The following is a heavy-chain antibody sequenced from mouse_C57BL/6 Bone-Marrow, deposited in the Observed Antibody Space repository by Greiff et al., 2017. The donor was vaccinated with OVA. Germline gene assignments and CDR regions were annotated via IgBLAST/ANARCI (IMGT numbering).Heavy chain of an antibody. J-gene: IGHJ4*01. V-gene: IGHV1-50*01. CDR2: IDPSDSYT. Sequence: QVQLQQPGAELVKPGASVKLSCKASGYTFTSYWMQWVKQRPGQGLEWIGEIDPSDSYTNYSQKFKGKATLTVDTSSSTAYMQLSSLTSEDSAVYYCASRYYYAMDYWGQGTSVTVSS. CDR3: ASRYYYAMDY. CDR1: GYTFTSYW.